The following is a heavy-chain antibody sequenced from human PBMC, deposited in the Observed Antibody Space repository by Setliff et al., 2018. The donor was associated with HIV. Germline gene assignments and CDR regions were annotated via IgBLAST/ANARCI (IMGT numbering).Heavy chain of an antibody. J-gene: IGHJ4*02. CDR2: FYYRGSP. V-gene: IGHV4-59*11. CDR3: ASGYSSSSYFDY. Sequence: SETLSLTCTGSGVSIDTHYWSWIRQSPGKGLEWIGHFYYRGSPRYNPSLRSRVTISGDMSKNQFSLKLHSMAAADTAVYFCASGYSSSSYFDYWGQGSLVTVSS. D-gene: IGHD6-6*01. CDR1: GVSIDTHY.